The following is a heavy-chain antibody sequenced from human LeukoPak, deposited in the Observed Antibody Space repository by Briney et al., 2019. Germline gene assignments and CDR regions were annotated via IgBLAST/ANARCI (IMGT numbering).Heavy chain of an antibody. V-gene: IGHV4-4*07. CDR2: INNSGST. J-gene: IGHJ5*02. CDR1: GGSISTFY. D-gene: IGHD6-25*01. CDR3: AREGGDPRWLDP. Sequence: PSETLSLTCTVSGGSISTFYWTWIRQPAGKGLEWIGRINNSGSTNYNPSLRRRVSMSVDRSKNQFSVTLSSVTAADTAVYFCAREGGDPRWLDPWGQGTLVTVSS.